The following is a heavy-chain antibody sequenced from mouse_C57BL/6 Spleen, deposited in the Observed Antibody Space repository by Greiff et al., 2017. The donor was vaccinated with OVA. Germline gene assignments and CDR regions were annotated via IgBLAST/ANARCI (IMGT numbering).Heavy chain of an antibody. Sequence: VQGVESGAELARPGASVKLSCKASGYTFTSYGISWVKQRTGQGLEWIGEIYPRSGNTYYNEKFKGKATLTADKSSSTAYMELRSLTSEDSAVYFCARWETAQAFAYWGQGTLVTVSA. CDR1: GYTFTSYG. D-gene: IGHD3-2*02. CDR2: IYPRSGNT. V-gene: IGHV1-81*01. CDR3: ARWETAQAFAY. J-gene: IGHJ3*01.